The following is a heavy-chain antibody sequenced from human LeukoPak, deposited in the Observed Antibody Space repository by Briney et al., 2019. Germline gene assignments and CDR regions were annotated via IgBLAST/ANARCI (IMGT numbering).Heavy chain of an antibody. D-gene: IGHD6-19*01. CDR1: GFTFSSYW. Sequence: GGSLRLSCAASGFTFSSYWMSWVRQAPGKGLEWVANIKQDGSEKYYVDSVKGRFTISRDNAKNSLYLQMNSLRAEDTAVYYCARDGYSSGWYEVNYWGQGTLVTVSS. CDR3: ARDGYSSGWYEVNY. V-gene: IGHV3-7*01. CDR2: IKQDGSEK. J-gene: IGHJ4*02.